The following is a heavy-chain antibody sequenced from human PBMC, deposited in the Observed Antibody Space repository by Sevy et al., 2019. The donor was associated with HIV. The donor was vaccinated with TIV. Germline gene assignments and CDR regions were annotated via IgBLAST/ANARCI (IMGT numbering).Heavy chain of an antibody. CDR1: GFSISGYG. J-gene: IGHJ4*02. CDR2: IWYDGTNR. D-gene: IGHD6-19*01. CDR3: AREDIRVAGIGYYFHS. Sequence: GGSLRLSCAASGFSISGYGMHWVRQAPGKGLEWVAVIWYDGTNREYADSVKGRFTISRDNSKNTLYLQMNSLGVEDTAVYYWAREDIRVAGIGYYFHSWGQGTLVTVSS. V-gene: IGHV3-33*01.